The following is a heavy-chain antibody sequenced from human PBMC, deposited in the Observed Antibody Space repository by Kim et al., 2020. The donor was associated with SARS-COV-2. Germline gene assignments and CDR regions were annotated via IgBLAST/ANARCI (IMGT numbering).Heavy chain of an antibody. J-gene: IGHJ4*02. CDR3: ARPHDYGDPYYFDY. CDR1: GGSISSSSYY. CDR2: IYYSGST. Sequence: SETLSLTCTVSGGSISSSSYYWGWIRQPPGKGLEWIGSIYYSGSTYYNPSLKSRVTISVDTSKNQFSLKLSSVTAADTAVYYCARPHDYGDPYYFDYWGQGTLVTVSS. V-gene: IGHV4-39*01. D-gene: IGHD4-17*01.